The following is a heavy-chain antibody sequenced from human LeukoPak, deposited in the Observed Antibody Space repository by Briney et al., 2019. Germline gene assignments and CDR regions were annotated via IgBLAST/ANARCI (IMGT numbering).Heavy chain of an antibody. CDR1: GYSFSNNW. J-gene: IGHJ4*02. CDR2: IYPGDSDT. CDR3: AIHYYYDSSGHFDF. D-gene: IGHD3-22*01. V-gene: IGHV5-51*01. Sequence: GESLKISCQASGYSFSNNWIGWARQMPGKGLEWLGIIYPGDSDTRYSPSFQGQVTISADNSIGTAYLQWSSLQASDTAMYYCAIHYYYDSSGHFDFWGQGTLVTVSS.